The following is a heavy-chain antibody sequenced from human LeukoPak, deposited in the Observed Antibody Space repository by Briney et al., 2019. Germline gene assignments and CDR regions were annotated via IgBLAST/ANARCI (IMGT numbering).Heavy chain of an antibody. V-gene: IGHV3-23*01. CDR1: GFTVSSYA. CDR2: ISTSGGST. J-gene: IGHJ4*02. Sequence: GGSLRLSCAASGFTVSSYAMNWVRQAPGKGLEWVATISTSGGSTYYADFVKGRFTISRDNSKNTLYLQMNSLRAEDAAVYYCAKNGHGSGSYYPRTKYYFDYWGQGTLVTVSS. D-gene: IGHD3-10*01. CDR3: AKNGHGSGSYYPRTKYYFDY.